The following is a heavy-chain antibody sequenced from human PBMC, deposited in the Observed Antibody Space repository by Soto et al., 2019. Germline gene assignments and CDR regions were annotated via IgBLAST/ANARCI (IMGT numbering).Heavy chain of an antibody. V-gene: IGHV4-30-4*01. CDR2: IYKSATT. D-gene: IGHD7-27*01. CDR3: ARGRYCLTGRCFPNWFDS. J-gene: IGHJ5*01. Sequence: PSETLGITCFFSADSISSIDYFWAWIRQPPGQALEYIGYIYKSATTYYNPSFESRVAISVDTSKSQFSLNVTSVTAADTAVYFCARGRYCLTGRCFPNWFDSWGQGALVTV. CDR1: ADSISSIDYF.